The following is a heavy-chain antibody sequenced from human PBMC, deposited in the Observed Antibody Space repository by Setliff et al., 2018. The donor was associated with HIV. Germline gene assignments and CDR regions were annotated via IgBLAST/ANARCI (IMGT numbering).Heavy chain of an antibody. CDR3: ARDRCNSVSCYLYNWFDP. J-gene: IGHJ5*02. D-gene: IGHD2-2*01. V-gene: IGHV1-3*04. Sequence: ASVKVSCKASGYTFTSSGISWVRQAPGQGLEWMGWINTGNGNTKYSQKFQDRVTITRDTSADTVYMELNSLRSGDTAVYYCARDRCNSVSCYLYNWFDPWGQGTLVTVSS. CDR2: INTGNGNT. CDR1: GYTFTSSG.